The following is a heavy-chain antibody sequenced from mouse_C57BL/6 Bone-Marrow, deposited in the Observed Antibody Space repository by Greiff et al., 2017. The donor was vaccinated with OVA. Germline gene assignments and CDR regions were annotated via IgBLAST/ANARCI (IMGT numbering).Heavy chain of an antibody. CDR3: VLYGNCHYFDY. D-gene: IGHD2-1*01. Sequence: VQLQQSGTVLARPGASVKMSCKTSGYTFTSYWMHWVKQRPGQGLEWIGAIYPGNSDTSYNQKFKGKAKLTAVTSASTAYMELSSLTNEDSAVYYCVLYGNCHYFDYWGQGTTLTVSS. CDR1: GYTFTSYW. CDR2: IYPGNSDT. V-gene: IGHV1-5*01. J-gene: IGHJ2*01.